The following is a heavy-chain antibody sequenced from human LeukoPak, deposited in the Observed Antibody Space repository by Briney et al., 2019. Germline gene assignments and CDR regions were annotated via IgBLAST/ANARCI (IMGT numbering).Heavy chain of an antibody. J-gene: IGHJ4*02. CDR3: AKCNRYYYDSSGYSAADY. Sequence: PGGSLRLSCAASGLTVSSNYLSWVRQAPGKGLEWVSGISGSGGSTHYADSVKGRFTISRDNSKNTLYLQMNSLRAEDTAVYYCAKCNRYYYDSSGYSAADYWGQGTLVTVSS. V-gene: IGHV3-23*01. CDR1: GLTVSSNY. D-gene: IGHD3-22*01. CDR2: ISGSGGST.